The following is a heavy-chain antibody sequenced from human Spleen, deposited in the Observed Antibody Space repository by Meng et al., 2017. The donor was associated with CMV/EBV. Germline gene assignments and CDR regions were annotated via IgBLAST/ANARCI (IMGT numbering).Heavy chain of an antibody. J-gene: IGHJ4*02. CDR1: TGYY. CDR3: ARDKGYCSGGSCYSEGFVGQ. CDR2: INPNSGGT. V-gene: IGHV1-2*06. Sequence: TGYYMHWVRQAPGKGLEWMGRINPNSGGTNYAQEFQGRVTMTRDTSISTAYMELSRLRSDDTAVYYCARDKGYCSGGSCYSEGFVGQWGQGTLVTVSS. D-gene: IGHD2-15*01.